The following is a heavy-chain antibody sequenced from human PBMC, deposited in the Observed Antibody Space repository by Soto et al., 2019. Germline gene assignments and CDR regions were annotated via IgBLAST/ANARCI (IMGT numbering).Heavy chain of an antibody. V-gene: IGHV4-59*01. J-gene: IGHJ5*02. CDR3: ATYYDFWSGSNWFDP. D-gene: IGHD3-3*01. Sequence: PSETLSLTCTVSGGSISSYYWSWIRQPPGKGLEWIGYIYYSGSTNYNPSLKSRVTISVDTSKNQFSLKLSSVTAADTAVYYCATYYDFWSGSNWFDPWGQGTLVTVSS. CDR2: IYYSGST. CDR1: GGSISSYY.